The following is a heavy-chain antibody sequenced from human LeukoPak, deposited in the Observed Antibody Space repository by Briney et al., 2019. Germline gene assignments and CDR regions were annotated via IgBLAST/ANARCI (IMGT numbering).Heavy chain of an antibody. D-gene: IGHD3-10*01. J-gene: IGHJ3*02. Sequence: GGSLRLSCAASGFTFSSYAMSWVRQAPGKGLEWVSDISGSGGSTYYADSVKGRFTISRDNSKNTLYLQMNSLRAEDTAVYYCAKDLGSNGHWWFGESFDAFDIWGQGTMVTVSS. V-gene: IGHV3-23*01. CDR3: AKDLGSNGHWWFGESFDAFDI. CDR2: ISGSGGST. CDR1: GFTFSSYA.